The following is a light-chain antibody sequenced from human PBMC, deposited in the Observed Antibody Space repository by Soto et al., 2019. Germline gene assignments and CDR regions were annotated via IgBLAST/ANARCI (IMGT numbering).Light chain of an antibody. CDR3: SSYTSTTTRVV. CDR1: SSDVGGYKY. Sequence: QSALTQPASVSGSPGQSITISCTGTSSDVGGYKYVSWYQQHPGKAPKLMIYDVSNRPSGVSNRFSGSKSGNTASLTISGLQADDEANYYCSSYTSTTTRVVFGGGTKLTVL. CDR2: DVS. V-gene: IGLV2-14*01. J-gene: IGLJ2*01.